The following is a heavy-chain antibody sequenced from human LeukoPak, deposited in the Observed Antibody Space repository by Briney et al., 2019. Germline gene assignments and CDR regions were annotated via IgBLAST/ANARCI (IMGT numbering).Heavy chain of an antibody. CDR3: ARDQYYAPDY. D-gene: IGHD2-2*01. J-gene: IGHJ4*02. CDR1: GGSISSSSYY. V-gene: IGHV4-39*07. CDR2: IYYSGST. Sequence: SETLSLTCTVSGGSISSSSYYWGWIRQPPGKGLEWIGSIYYSGSTYYNPSLKSRVTISVDTSKNQFSLKLSSVTAADTAVYYCARDQYYAPDYWGQGTLVTVSS.